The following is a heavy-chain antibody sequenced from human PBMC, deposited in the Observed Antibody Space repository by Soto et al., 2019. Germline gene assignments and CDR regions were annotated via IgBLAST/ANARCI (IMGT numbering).Heavy chain of an antibody. V-gene: IGHV5-51*01. J-gene: IGHJ3*02. CDR1: GYSFTSCW. Sequence: GESLKISCTGSGYSFTSCWNRWVRQMPGKGLEWMGIIYPCDSDTRYSPSFQCHVTISADKSISTAYLLWRSLKASDTAMYYCARGGEDGIAAPGIWNAFDICCQGTMVTLSS. D-gene: IGHD6-13*01. CDR3: ARGGEDGIAAPGIWNAFDI. CDR2: IYPCDSDT.